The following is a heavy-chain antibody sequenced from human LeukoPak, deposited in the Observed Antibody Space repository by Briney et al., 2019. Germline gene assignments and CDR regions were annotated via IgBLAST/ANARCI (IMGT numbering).Heavy chain of an antibody. D-gene: IGHD4-23*01. V-gene: IGHV3-23*01. CDR2: ISGSGGST. CDR1: GFTFSRYG. J-gene: IGHJ3*02. Sequence: GGSLRLSCAASGFTFSRYGMSWVRQAPGKGPEWVSVISGSGGSTYYADSVKGRFTISRDNSKNTLYLQMNSLRAEDTAVYYCAKDIFDYGGEGDAFDIWGQGTTVTVSS. CDR3: AKDIFDYGGEGDAFDI.